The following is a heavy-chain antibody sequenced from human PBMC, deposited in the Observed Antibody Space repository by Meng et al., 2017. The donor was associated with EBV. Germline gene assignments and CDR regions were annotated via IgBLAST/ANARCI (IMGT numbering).Heavy chain of an antibody. CDR2: IIPIFGTA. V-gene: IGHV1-69*01. Sequence: VQLVQSGAEGKKAGSSVKVSCKASGGTFSSYAISWVRQAPGQGLEWMGGIIPIFGTANYAQKFQGRVTITADESTSTAYMELSSLRSEDTAVYYCARDPSSSSPYFDYWGQGTLVTVSS. J-gene: IGHJ4*02. D-gene: IGHD6-6*01. CDR1: GGTFSSYA. CDR3: ARDPSSSSPYFDY.